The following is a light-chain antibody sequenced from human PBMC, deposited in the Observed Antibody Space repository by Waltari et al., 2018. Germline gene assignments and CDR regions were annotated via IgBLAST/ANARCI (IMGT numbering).Light chain of an antibody. J-gene: IGLJ1*01. Sequence: QSVLTQPPSASGTPGQRVTISCSGTSSHIDTNTVNWYQQLPGTAPKLLIYTNNHRPSGVPDRFSGSKSGTSASLAISGLQSEDEADYYCAAWDDGLNGYVFGTGTKVTVL. CDR2: TNN. V-gene: IGLV1-44*01. CDR1: SSHIDTNT. CDR3: AAWDDGLNGYV.